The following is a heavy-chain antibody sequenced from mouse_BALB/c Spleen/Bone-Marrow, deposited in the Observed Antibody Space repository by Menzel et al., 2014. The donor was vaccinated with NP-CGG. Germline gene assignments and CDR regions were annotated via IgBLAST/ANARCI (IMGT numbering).Heavy chain of an antibody. CDR1: GYTFTSSW. D-gene: IGHD2-14*01. CDR3: ARHHRYAYYFDY. Sequence: QVQLQQFGSVLVRPGASVKLSCKASGYTFTSSWMHWVKQRPGQGLEWIGEIHPNSGNTNYNEKFKGKGTLTVDTSSSAAYVGLSSLTSEDSAVYYCARHHRYAYYFDYWGQGTTLTVSS. V-gene: IGHV1S130*01. J-gene: IGHJ2*01. CDR2: IHPNSGNT.